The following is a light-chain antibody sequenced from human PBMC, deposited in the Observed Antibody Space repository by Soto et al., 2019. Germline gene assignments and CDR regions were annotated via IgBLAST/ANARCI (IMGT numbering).Light chain of an antibody. Sequence: DIQMTQSPSSVSASVGDRVTITCRASQGISSWLAWYQQKPGEAPKLLIYAASRLQSGVPSRFSGSGSGTEFSLTTSSQQPAGFATYYCQQGYSFPWTFGQGTKVEIK. J-gene: IGKJ1*01. CDR3: QQGYSFPWT. CDR1: QGISSW. CDR2: AAS. V-gene: IGKV1-12*01.